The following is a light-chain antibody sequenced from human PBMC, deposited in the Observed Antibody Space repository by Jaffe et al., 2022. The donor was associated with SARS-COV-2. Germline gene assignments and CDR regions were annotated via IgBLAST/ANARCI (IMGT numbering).Light chain of an antibody. V-gene: IGLV2-14*01. Sequence: QSALTQPASVSGSPGQSITISCTRASSDVGDYTYVSWYQQHPGKAPKLMIYDVSNRPSGVSNRFSGSKSGNTASLTISGLQAEDEADYYCSSYTSMTTYVFGTGTKVTVL. J-gene: IGLJ1*01. CDR1: SSDVGDYTY. CDR3: SSYTSMTTYV. CDR2: DVS.